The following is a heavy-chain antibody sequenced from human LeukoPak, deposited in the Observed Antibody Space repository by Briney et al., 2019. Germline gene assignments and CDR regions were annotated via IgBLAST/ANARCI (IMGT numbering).Heavy chain of an antibody. CDR1: GFSLSTSGVG. CDR3: AHSFGYDSSGYYFDY. CDR2: IYWDDDK. D-gene: IGHD3-22*01. V-gene: IGHV2-5*02. J-gene: IGHJ4*02. Sequence: SGPTLVNPPQTLTLTCTFSGFSLSTSGVGVGWIRQPPGKALEWLALIYWDDDKRYSPSLKSRLTVTKDTSKNQVVLTMTNMDPVDTATYYCAHSFGYDSSGYYFDYWGQGTLVTVSS.